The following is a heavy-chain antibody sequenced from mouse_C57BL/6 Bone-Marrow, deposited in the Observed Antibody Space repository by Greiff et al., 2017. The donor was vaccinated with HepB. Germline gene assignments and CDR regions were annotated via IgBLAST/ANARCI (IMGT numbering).Heavy chain of an antibody. CDR3: ARDLPYFDY. J-gene: IGHJ2*01. V-gene: IGHV5-4*01. CDR1: GFTFSSYA. CDR2: ISDGGSYT. Sequence: DVHLVESGGGLVKPGGSLKLSCAASGFTFSSYAMSWVRQTPEKRLEWVATISDGGSYTYYPDNVKGRFTISRDNAKNNLYLQMSHLKSEDTAMYYCARDLPYFDYWGQGTTLTVSS.